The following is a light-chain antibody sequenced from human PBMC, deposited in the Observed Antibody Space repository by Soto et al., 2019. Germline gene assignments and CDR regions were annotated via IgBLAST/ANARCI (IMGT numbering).Light chain of an antibody. CDR2: GAS. CDR3: QHYGTSLT. V-gene: IGKV3-20*01. CDR1: QSVSSSY. J-gene: IGKJ5*01. Sequence: EIWMTQSPATLSVSPGERATFSCRASQSVSSSYLAWYQQKPGHAPRLLIYGASTRTFDVPDRLSGSGSGTNFPLTISRLQPEDFAVYYCQHYGTSLTFGGGTRLEIK.